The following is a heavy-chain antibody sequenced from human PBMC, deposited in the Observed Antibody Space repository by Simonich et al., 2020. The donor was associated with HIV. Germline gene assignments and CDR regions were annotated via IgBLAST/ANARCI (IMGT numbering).Heavy chain of an antibody. CDR1: GGSFSGYY. CDR3: ARHSASYDSSGRRYFDL. J-gene: IGHJ2*01. Sequence: QVQLQQWGAGLLKPSETLSLTCAVYGGSFSGYYWSWIRQPPGKGLEWIGEINHSGSTNYNPALKSRGTISLDTSKNQFSLKLSSVTAADTAVYYCARHSASYDSSGRRYFDLWGRGTLVTVFS. V-gene: IGHV4-34*01. D-gene: IGHD3-22*01. CDR2: INHSGST.